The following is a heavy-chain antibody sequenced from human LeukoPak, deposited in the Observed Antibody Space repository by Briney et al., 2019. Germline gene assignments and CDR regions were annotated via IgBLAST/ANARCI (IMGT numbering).Heavy chain of an antibody. D-gene: IGHD2-21*01. CDR1: GLSLNSYA. CDR3: AKAPVTSCRGAFCYPFDY. CDR2: SSSSDDGK. Sequence: PGGSLRLSCTASGLSLNSYAISWVRQAPGKGLEWVSSSSSSDDGKWYADSVRGRFTISRDTSKNTVYLQMNSLRVEDAGVYYCAKAPVTSCRGAFCYPFDYWGHGTLVTVSS. J-gene: IGHJ4*01. V-gene: IGHV3-23*01.